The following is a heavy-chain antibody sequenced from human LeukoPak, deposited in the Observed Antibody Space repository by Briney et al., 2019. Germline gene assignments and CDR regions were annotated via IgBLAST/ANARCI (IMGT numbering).Heavy chain of an antibody. CDR2: INPNSGGT. CDR1: GYTFTGYY. D-gene: IGHD1-14*01. J-gene: IGHJ4*02. V-gene: IGHV1-2*04. Sequence: AVKVSFTASGYTFTGYYMHWVRQAPGQGLEWMGWINPNSGGTNYAQKFQGWVTMTRDTSISTAYIELSGLSSDDTAVYYCARGETGFVPFDYWGQGTLVTVSS. CDR3: ARGETGFVPFDY.